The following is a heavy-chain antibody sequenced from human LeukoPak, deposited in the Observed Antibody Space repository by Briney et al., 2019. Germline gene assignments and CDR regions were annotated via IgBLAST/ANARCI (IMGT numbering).Heavy chain of an antibody. D-gene: IGHD1-14*01. CDR3: ARDRRNSRFDY. Sequence: SETLSLTCTVSGGSISSYYWSWIRQPPGKGLEWIGYIYYSGSTNYNPSLKSRVTISADTSKNQFSLKLSSVTAADTAVYYCARDRRNSRFDYWGQGTLVTVSS. CDR1: GGSISSYY. J-gene: IGHJ4*02. CDR2: IYYSGST. V-gene: IGHV4-59*01.